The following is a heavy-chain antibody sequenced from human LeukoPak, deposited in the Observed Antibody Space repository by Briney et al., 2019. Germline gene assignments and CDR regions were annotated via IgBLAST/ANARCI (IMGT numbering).Heavy chain of an antibody. CDR2: IWYDGSNK. J-gene: IGHJ4*02. CDR1: GFTFSTYA. CDR3: ARGRGADYGGNSGYFDY. Sequence: GGSLRLSCAASGFTFSTYAMSWVRQAPGKGLEWVAVIWYDGSNKYYADSVRGRFTISRDNPKNTLYVQMNSLRAEDTAVYYCARGRGADYGGNSGYFDYWGQGTLVTVSS. D-gene: IGHD4-23*01. V-gene: IGHV3-33*08.